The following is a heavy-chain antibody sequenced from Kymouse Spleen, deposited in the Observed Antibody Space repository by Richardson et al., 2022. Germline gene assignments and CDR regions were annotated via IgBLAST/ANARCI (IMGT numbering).Heavy chain of an antibody. CDR2: IYYSGST. D-gene: IGHD1-26*01. Sequence: QLQLQESGPGLVKPSETLSLTCTVSGGSISSSSYYWGWIRQPPGKGLEWIGSIYYSGSTYYNPSLKSRVTISVDTSKNQFSLKLSSVTAADTAVYYCARQYSGSYLFDYWGQGTLVTVSS. CDR1: GGSISSSSYY. J-gene: IGHJ4*02. V-gene: IGHV4-39*01. CDR3: ARQYSGSYLFDY.